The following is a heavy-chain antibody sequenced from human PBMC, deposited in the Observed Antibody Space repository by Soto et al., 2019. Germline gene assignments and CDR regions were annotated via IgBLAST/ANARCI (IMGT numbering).Heavy chain of an antibody. V-gene: IGHV4-34*01. J-gene: IGHJ6*02. Sequence: SETLSLTCAVYVGSFSCYYWIWIRQPPGKGLEWIGEINHSGSTNYNPSLKSRVTISVDTSKNQFSLKLSSVTAADTAVYYCAREVQLWLNGMDVWGQGTTVTVSS. CDR2: INHSGST. CDR1: VGSFSCYY. CDR3: AREVQLWLNGMDV. D-gene: IGHD5-18*01.